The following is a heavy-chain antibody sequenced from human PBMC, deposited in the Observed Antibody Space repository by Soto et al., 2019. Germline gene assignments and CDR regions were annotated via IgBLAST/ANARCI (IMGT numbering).Heavy chain of an antibody. CDR2: ISAYNGNT. CDR1: GYTFTSYG. J-gene: IGHJ5*02. Sequence: GASVKVSCKASGYTFTSYGISWVRQAPGQGLEWMGWISAYNGNTNYAQKLQGRVTMTTDTSTSTAYMELRSLRSDDTAVYYCARAIWSNYFSLVRFDPWGQGTLVTVSS. CDR3: ARAIWSNYFSLVRFDP. D-gene: IGHD4-4*01. V-gene: IGHV1-18*01.